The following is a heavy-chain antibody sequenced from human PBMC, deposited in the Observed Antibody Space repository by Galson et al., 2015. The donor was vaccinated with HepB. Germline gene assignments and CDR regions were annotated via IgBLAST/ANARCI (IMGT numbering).Heavy chain of an antibody. J-gene: IGHJ4*02. Sequence: SLRLSCAASGFTFSSYWMSWVRQAPGKGLEWVANIKQDGSEKYYVDSMKGRFTISRDNAKNLLYLQMNSLRAEDTAVYYCAREWLQYPNYFDYWGQGTLVTVSS. CDR2: IKQDGSEK. V-gene: IGHV3-7*03. D-gene: IGHD5-24*01. CDR3: AREWLQYPNYFDY. CDR1: GFTFSSYW.